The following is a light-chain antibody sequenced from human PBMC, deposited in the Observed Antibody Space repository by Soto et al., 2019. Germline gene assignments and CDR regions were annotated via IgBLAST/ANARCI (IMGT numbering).Light chain of an antibody. Sequence: DIQLTQSPSFLSASVGDRVTITCRASQGISSYLAWYQQKQGKAPKLLIYAASTLQSGVPSRFSGSGSGTEFTLTISSLQHEDFATYYCQQLNSYSTFGPGTKVDIK. CDR1: QGISSY. CDR3: QQLNSYST. V-gene: IGKV1-9*01. CDR2: AAS. J-gene: IGKJ3*01.